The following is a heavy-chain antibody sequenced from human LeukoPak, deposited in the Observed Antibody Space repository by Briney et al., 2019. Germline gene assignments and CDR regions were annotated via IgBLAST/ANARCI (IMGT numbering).Heavy chain of an antibody. V-gene: IGHV3-23*01. CDR3: AKVAHYYGSGSYYEYYFDY. Sequence: GGSLRLSCAASGFTFSRYAMSWVRQAPGKGLEWISAISGSGGTTYYSDSVKGRFTISRDNSKNTLYLQMNSLRAEDMAVYYCAKVAHYYGSGSYYEYYFDYWGQGTLVTVSS. D-gene: IGHD3-10*01. J-gene: IGHJ4*02. CDR2: ISGSGGTT. CDR1: GFTFSRYA.